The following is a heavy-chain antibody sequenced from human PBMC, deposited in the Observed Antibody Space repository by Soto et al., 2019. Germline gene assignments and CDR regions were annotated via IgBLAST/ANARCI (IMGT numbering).Heavy chain of an antibody. Sequence: PGGALRLSCAASGFSFSTDAMSWVRQAPGKGLEWVASVSGDSSGINYAESVRGRFTVFRDNSRNSLYLQMNSLRAEDTAVYYWATVGGSTIYYNGYLGPLTQVPVSP. J-gene: IGHJ4*02. CDR1: GFSFSTDA. CDR3: ATVGGSTIYYNGY. D-gene: IGHD3-10*01. V-gene: IGHV3-23*01. CDR2: VSGDSSGI.